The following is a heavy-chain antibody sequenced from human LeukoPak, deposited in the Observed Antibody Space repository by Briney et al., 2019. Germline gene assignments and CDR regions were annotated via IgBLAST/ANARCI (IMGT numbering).Heavy chain of an antibody. CDR1: GYTFTSYS. V-gene: IGHV1-18*01. Sequence: ASVKVSRKASGYTFTSYSISWVRQAPGQGLEWLGWISAYNGNTNYAQKVQGRVTMTTDTSTSTAYMGLRSLRSDDTAVYYCARVNEGSYDYFWGSYRYTGNWFDPWGQGTLVTVSS. CDR3: ARVNEGSYDYFWGSYRYTGNWFDP. D-gene: IGHD3-16*02. J-gene: IGHJ5*02. CDR2: ISAYNGNT.